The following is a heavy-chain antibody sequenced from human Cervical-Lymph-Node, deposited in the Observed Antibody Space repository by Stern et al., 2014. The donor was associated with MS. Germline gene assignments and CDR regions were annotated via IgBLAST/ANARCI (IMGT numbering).Heavy chain of an antibody. CDR2: ISYDGNTK. CDR1: GFTFSSYG. CDR3: ARDYEDTSMLFDH. D-gene: IGHD2-8*01. J-gene: IGHJ4*02. Sequence: VQLVEAGGAVVQPGRSLRLSCAASGFTFSSYGMHWVRQAPGKGLEWVTVISYDGNTKYYAASVKGRFTISRDNSKNTLHLQMNSVTPDDTAIYYCARDYEDTSMLFDHWGQGTLVTVSS. V-gene: IGHV3-30*03.